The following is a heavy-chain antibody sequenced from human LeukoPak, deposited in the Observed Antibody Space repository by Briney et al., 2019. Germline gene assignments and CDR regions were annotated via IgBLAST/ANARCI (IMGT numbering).Heavy chain of an antibody. CDR3: AIQSYYDFWSGYSGPYVY. Sequence: PSETLSLTCAVYGGSFSGYYWSWIRQPPGKGLEWIGEINHSGSTNYNPSLKSRVTISVDTSKNQFSLKLSSVTPADTAVYYCAIQSYYDFWSGYSGPYVYWGQGTLVTVSS. CDR1: GGSFSGYY. D-gene: IGHD3-3*01. CDR2: INHSGST. V-gene: IGHV4-34*01. J-gene: IGHJ4*02.